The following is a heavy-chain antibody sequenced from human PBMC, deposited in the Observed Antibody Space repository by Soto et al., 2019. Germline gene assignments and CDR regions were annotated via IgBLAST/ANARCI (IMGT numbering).Heavy chain of an antibody. CDR3: ARGVVPYCSGGSCYWGY. CDR1: GYTFSIYG. V-gene: IGHV1-18*01. D-gene: IGHD2-15*01. CDR2: ISAYNGNT. J-gene: IGHJ4*02. Sequence: ASVKVSCKASGYTFSIYGISWVRQAPGQGLEWMGWISAYNGNTNYARKLQGRVTMTTDTSTSTAYMELRSLRSDDTAVYYCARGVVPYCSGGSCYWGYWGQGTLVTVSS.